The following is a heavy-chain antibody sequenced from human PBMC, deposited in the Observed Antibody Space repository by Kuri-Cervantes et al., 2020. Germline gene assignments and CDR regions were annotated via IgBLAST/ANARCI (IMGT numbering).Heavy chain of an antibody. V-gene: IGHV4-34*09. CDR3: AGGRITSFGVVERDAVDI. Sequence: VHAGSSSDYYWGWIRQPPGKGLEWIRECNHSGSTNFNPSLKSRVTISVDTSKNQFSLKLSSVTAAGTDVYYCAGGRITSFGVVERDAVDIWGQGTMVTVSS. CDR2: CNHSGST. D-gene: IGHD3-3*01. J-gene: IGHJ3*02. CDR1: AGSSSDYY.